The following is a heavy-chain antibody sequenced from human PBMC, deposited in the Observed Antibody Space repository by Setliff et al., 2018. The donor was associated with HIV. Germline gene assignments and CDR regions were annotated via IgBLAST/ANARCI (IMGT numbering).Heavy chain of an antibody. CDR1: GYSFTSYW. CDR3: ARPGIAAAGTDGMDV. Sequence: GESLKISCKGSGYSFTSYWIGWVRQMPGKGLEWMGIIYPGDSDTRYSPSFQGQVTISADKSISTAYLQWSSLKASDTAMYYCARPGIAAAGTDGMDVGGQGTTVTVSS. J-gene: IGHJ6*02. V-gene: IGHV5-51*01. CDR2: IYPGDSDT. D-gene: IGHD6-13*01.